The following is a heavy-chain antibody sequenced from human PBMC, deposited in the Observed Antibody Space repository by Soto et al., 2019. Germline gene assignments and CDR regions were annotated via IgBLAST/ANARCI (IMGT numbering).Heavy chain of an antibody. CDR1: GVTCSSYS. J-gene: IGHJ6*02. D-gene: IGHD2-2*02. CDR2: ISSSSSTI. Sequence: PGGSLRLSCAASGVTCSSYSMNWVRQAAGKGLEWVSYISSSSSTIYYADSVKGRFTISRDNAKNSLYLQMNSLSDEDTAVYYCARDGVVVVPAAINGMDVWGQGTTVTVSS. V-gene: IGHV3-48*02. CDR3: ARDGVVVVPAAINGMDV.